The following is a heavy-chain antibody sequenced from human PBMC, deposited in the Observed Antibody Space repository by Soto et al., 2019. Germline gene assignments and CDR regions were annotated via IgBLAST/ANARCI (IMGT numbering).Heavy chain of an antibody. J-gene: IGHJ4*02. CDR2: IYYSGST. D-gene: IGHD4-17*01. CDR3: ARSMTTVVTLDY. V-gene: IGHV4-39*01. Sequence: AETLSLTCTVSGGSISSSSYYWGWIRQPPGKGLEWIGSIYYSGSTYYNPSLKSRVTISVDTSKNQFSLKLSSVTAADTAVYYCARSMTTVVTLDYWGQGTLVTVSS. CDR1: GGSISSSSYY.